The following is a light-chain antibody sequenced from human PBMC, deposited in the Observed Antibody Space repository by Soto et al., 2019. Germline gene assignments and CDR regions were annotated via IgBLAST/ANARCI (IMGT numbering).Light chain of an antibody. CDR3: QQYNNWPQT. CDR2: GAS. V-gene: IGKV3-15*01. Sequence: EIVMTQSPATLSVSPGERATLSCRASQSVSSNLAWYQQKPGQAPRLLIYGASTRATGIPARFSGSGSGTEFTLTISSLQSEDFAVYYCQQYNNWPQTWGQGPKVEIK. J-gene: IGKJ1*01. CDR1: QSVSSN.